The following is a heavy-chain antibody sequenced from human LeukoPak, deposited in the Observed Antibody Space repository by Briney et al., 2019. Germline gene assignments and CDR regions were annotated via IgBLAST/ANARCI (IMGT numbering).Heavy chain of an antibody. J-gene: IGHJ4*02. V-gene: IGHV3-23*01. CDR2: ISGSGGST. Sequence: PGGSLRLSCAASGFTFSSYGVHWVRQAPGKGLEWVSAISGSGGSTYYADSVKGRFTISRDNSKNTLYLQMNSLRAEDTAVYYCAKDRGRLKTEIDYWGQGTLVTVSS. D-gene: IGHD4-17*01. CDR1: GFTFSSYG. CDR3: AKDRGRLKTEIDY.